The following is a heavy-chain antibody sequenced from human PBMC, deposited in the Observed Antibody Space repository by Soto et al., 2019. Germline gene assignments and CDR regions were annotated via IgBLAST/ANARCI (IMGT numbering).Heavy chain of an antibody. CDR2: SRGNGDGT. J-gene: IGHJ3*01. CDR1: GYTFSNYA. Sequence: VQLLESGGGLVPPGGSLRLSCAASGYTFSNYAMSWVRQAPGKGLEWVSTSRGNGDGTYYADSVKGRFTISRDNSKNTLSLQMNSLRVEDTALYYCAAAGAGTFDLWGQGTMVTVSS. V-gene: IGHV3-23*01. CDR3: AAAGAGTFDL. D-gene: IGHD3-10*01.